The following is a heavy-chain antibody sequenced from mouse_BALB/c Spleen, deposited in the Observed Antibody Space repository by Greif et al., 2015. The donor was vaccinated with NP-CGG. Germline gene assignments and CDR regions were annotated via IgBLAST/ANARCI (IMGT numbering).Heavy chain of an antibody. Sequence: VQLQQSGAELVKPGASVKLSCTASGFNIKDTYMHWVKQRPEQGLEWIGRIDPAHGNTKYDPKFQGKATITADTSSNTAYLQLSSLTSEDTAVYYWARSNYGYFDVWGEGTTVTVSS. V-gene: IGHV14-3*02. CDR1: GFNIKDTY. J-gene: IGHJ1*01. CDR3: ARSNYGYFDV. CDR2: IDPAHGNT.